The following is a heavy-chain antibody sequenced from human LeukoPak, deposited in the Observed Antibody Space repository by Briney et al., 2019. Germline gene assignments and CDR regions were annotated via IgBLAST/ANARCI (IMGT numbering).Heavy chain of an antibody. Sequence: SQTLSLTCTVSGDSIRSETYFWTWIRKHPGQGLEWIGYIYYSGRIYYNPSLKSRVTISLDTSKSQFSLKLDSVTAADTAVYFCARDTSAAGNIDSWGQGTLVTVSS. D-gene: IGHD6-25*01. CDR3: ARDTSAAGNIDS. CDR2: IYYSGRI. V-gene: IGHV4-31*03. J-gene: IGHJ4*02. CDR1: GDSIRSETYF.